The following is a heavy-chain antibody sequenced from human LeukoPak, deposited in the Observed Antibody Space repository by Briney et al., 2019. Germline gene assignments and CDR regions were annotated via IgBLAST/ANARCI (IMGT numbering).Heavy chain of an antibody. CDR2: IGGSAGST. J-gene: IGHJ4*02. CDR3: AKDMNAMIQYYFDH. V-gene: IGHV3-23*01. CDR1: GFTFSSYA. D-gene: IGHD3-22*01. Sequence: GGSLRLSCAASGFTFSSYAMSWVRQAPGKGLEWVSAIGGSAGSTYYADSVKGRFTISRDNSKNTLYLQMNSLRAEDTAVYYCAKDMNAMIQYYFDHWGQGTLVTVSS.